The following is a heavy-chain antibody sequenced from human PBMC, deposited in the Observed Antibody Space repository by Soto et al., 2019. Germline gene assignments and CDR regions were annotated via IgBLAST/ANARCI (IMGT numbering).Heavy chain of an antibody. CDR1: GGSFSGYY. Sequence: SETLSLTCAVYGGSFSGYYWSWIRQPPGKGLEWIGEINHSGSTNYNPSLKSRVTISVDTSKNQFSLKLSSVTAADTAVYYCARSSYYDNDWGQRTLVTVSS. CDR3: ARSSYYDND. V-gene: IGHV4-34*01. J-gene: IGHJ4*02. CDR2: INHSGST. D-gene: IGHD3-22*01.